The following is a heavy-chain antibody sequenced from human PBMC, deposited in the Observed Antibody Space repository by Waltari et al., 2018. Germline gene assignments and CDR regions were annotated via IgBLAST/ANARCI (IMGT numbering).Heavy chain of an antibody. CDR2: IQLDGTIT. D-gene: IGHD6-19*01. V-gene: IGHV3-74*01. CDR3: VMYSSAFLGDC. J-gene: IGHJ4*02. CDR1: GFSFSNYW. Sequence: QLVESGGGLVQPGGSLRLSCRASGFSFSNYWMHWVRQAPGKGLVSGSNIQLDGTITRYADAVKGRFTISRDNAENTLFLQMRSLRAEDTGLYYCVMYSSAFLGDCWGRGTLVTVSS.